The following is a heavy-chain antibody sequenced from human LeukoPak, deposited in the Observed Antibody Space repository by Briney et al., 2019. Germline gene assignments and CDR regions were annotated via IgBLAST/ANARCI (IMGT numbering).Heavy chain of an antibody. Sequence: SETLSLTCTVSGVTISSYYRSWIRQPPGKGLEWIGYIYYSGSTNYNPSLKSRVTISVDKSKNQFSLKLSSVTAADTAAYYCARSTYYDFWSGLVYYMDVWGKGTTVTVSS. CDR1: GVTISSYY. D-gene: IGHD3-3*01. V-gene: IGHV4-59*01. J-gene: IGHJ6*03. CDR2: IYYSGST. CDR3: ARSTYYDFWSGLVYYMDV.